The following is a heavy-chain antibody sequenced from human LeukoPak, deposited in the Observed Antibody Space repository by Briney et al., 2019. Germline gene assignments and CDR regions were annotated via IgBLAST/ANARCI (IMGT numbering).Heavy chain of an antibody. J-gene: IGHJ4*02. V-gene: IGHV3-30*18. CDR2: ISYDGNEE. CDR1: GSSFSNYG. D-gene: IGHD3-9*01. CDR3: AKDRNFNILTGYADS. Sequence: GGSLRLSCAASGSSFSNYGMLWARQAPGKGLEWVAVISYDGNEEYIGESARGRFSISRDNSKKTLYLQMNSLRVEDTAVYYCAKDRNFNILTGYADSWGQGTLVTVSS.